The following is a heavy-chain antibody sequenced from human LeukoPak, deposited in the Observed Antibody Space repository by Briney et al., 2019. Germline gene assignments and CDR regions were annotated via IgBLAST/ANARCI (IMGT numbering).Heavy chain of an antibody. D-gene: IGHD1-26*01. CDR2: IYNGVNT. J-gene: IGHJ5*02. V-gene: IGHV4-61*01. CDR1: GTSVSSASY. Sequence: SETLSLTCTVSGTSVSSASYWTWIRQPPGKGVEWIAHIYNGVNTNYNPSLKSRVTISVDTSKNQFSLRLNSVTAADTAVYYCARSRAFNSGAFDPWGQGSLVTVSS. CDR3: ARSRAFNSGAFDP.